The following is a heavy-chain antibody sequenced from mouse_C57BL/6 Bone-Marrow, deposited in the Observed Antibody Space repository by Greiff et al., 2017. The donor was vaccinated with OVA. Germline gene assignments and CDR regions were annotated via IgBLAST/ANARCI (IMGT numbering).Heavy chain of an antibody. CDR1: GFTFSSYA. Sequence: EVHLVESGGGLVKPGGSLKLSCAASGFTFSSYAMSWVRQTPEKRLEWVATISDGGSYTYYPDNVKGRFTISRDNAKNNLYLQMSHLKSEDTAMYYCARDHGSSSYWYFDVWGTGTTVTVSS. D-gene: IGHD1-1*01. CDR2: ISDGGSYT. J-gene: IGHJ1*03. V-gene: IGHV5-4*01. CDR3: ARDHGSSSYWYFDV.